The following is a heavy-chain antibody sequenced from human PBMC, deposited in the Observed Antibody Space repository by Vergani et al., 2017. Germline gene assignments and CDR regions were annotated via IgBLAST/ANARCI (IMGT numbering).Heavy chain of an antibody. CDR3: ARIEVPPRYSSSWRVDNWFDP. D-gene: IGHD6-13*01. J-gene: IGHJ5*02. Sequence: QVTLKESGPVLVKPTETLTLTCTVSGFSLSNARMGVSWIRQPPGKALEWLAHIFSNDEKSYSTSLKSRLTISKDTSKSQVVLTMTNMDPVDTATYYCARIEVPPRYSSSWRVDNWFDPWGQGTLVTVSS. CDR1: GFSLSNARMG. V-gene: IGHV2-26*01. CDR2: IFSNDEK.